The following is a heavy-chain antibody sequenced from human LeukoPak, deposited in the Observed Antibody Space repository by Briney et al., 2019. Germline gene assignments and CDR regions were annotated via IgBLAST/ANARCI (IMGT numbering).Heavy chain of an antibody. Sequence: GGSLRLSCAASGFTFSSYGMHWVRQAPGKGLEWVAAIWYDGSNKYYADSVKGRFTISRDNSKTTLYLQMNSLRAEDTAVYYCARDYDGNCSGGSCYSGFDYWGQGTLVTVSS. J-gene: IGHJ4*02. D-gene: IGHD2-15*01. CDR2: IWYDGSNK. CDR1: GFTFSSYG. V-gene: IGHV3-33*01. CDR3: ARDYDGNCSGGSCYSGFDY.